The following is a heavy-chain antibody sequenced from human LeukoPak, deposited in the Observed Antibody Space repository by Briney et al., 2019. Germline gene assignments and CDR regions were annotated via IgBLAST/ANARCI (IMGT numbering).Heavy chain of an antibody. V-gene: IGHV4-59*01. CDR2: IYYSGNT. CDR1: GGSISSYY. J-gene: IGHJ2*01. Sequence: PSETLSLTCTVSGGSISSYYWSWIRQPPGKGLEWIGYIYYSGNTNYNPSLKSRVSISIDTSKNQFSLQLSSMTAADTAVYYCARDRDSSGLRDFDLWGRGTLVTVSA. D-gene: IGHD3-22*01. CDR3: ARDRDSSGLRDFDL.